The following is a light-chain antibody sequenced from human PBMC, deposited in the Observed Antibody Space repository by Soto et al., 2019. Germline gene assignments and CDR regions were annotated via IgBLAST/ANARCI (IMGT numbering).Light chain of an antibody. J-gene: IGKJ4*01. CDR1: QTITSY. CDR3: QQYGSSPLT. Sequence: IVLTHSPATLSLSPGDIATLSFRASQTITSYLAWYQHQPGQAPRLLIYDSFNRATGIPARFSGSGSGTDFTLTISRLEPEDFAVYYCQQYGSSPLTFGGGTKVDIK. CDR2: DSF. V-gene: IGKV3-20*01.